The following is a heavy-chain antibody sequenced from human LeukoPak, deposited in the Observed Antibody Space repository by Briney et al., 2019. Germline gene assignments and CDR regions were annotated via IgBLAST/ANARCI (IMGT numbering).Heavy chain of an antibody. CDR1: GFTVSSNY. CDR2: IYSGGST. J-gene: IGHJ5*02. V-gene: IGHV3-53*01. CDR3: ARGPALHSKWVGGRWFDP. Sequence: GSLRLSCAASGFTVSSNYMSWVRQAPGKGLEWVSVIYSGGSTYYADSVKGRFTISRDNSKNTLYLQMNSLRAEDTAIYYCARGPALHSKWVGGRWFDPWGQGTLLTVSS. D-gene: IGHD6-19*01.